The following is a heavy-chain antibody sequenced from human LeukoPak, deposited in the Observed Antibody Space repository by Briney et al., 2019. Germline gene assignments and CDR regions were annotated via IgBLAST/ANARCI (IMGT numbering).Heavy chain of an antibody. J-gene: IGHJ4*02. D-gene: IGHD5-18*01. CDR2: INHSGST. CDR1: GGSFSGYY. V-gene: IGHV4-34*01. Sequence: PSETLSLTCAVYGGSFSGYYWSWIRQPPGKGLEWIGEINHSGSTNYNPSLKSRVTISVDTSKNQFSLKLSSVTAADTAVYYCARGDTAMVKFDYWGQGTLVTVSS. CDR3: ARGDTAMVKFDY.